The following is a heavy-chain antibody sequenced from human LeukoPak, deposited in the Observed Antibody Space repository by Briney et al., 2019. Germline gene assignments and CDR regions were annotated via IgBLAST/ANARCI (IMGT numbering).Heavy chain of an antibody. CDR1: GGSIGSGDYY. CDR3: ARERGNLRGDAFDI. D-gene: IGHD1-26*01. J-gene: IGHJ3*02. V-gene: IGHV4-30-4*01. CDR2: IFYSGGT. Sequence: PSQTLSLTCTVSGGSIGSGDYYWSWIRQPPGKGLEWIAYIFYSGGTYYNPSLKSRITISIDTSKNQFSLKLSSVTAADTAVYYCARERGNLRGDAFDIWGQGTRVTVSS.